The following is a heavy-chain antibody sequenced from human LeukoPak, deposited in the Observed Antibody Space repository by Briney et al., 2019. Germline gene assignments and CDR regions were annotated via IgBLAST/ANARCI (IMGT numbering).Heavy chain of an antibody. V-gene: IGHV3-48*01. CDR2: ISSSSSTI. D-gene: IGHD6-13*01. Sequence: GGSLRLSCAASGFTFSSYSMNWVRQAPGKGLEWVSYISSSSSTIYYADSVKGRFTISRDNAKNSLYLQMNSLRAEDTAVCYCARRRIAAAGNYFDYWGQGTLVTVSS. J-gene: IGHJ4*02. CDR1: GFTFSSYS. CDR3: ARRRIAAAGNYFDY.